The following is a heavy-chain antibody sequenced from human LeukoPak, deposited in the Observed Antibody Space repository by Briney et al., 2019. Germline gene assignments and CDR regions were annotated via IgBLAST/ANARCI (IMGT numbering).Heavy chain of an antibody. CDR3: RSGPTRSDAFYI. V-gene: IGHV3-11*04. Sequence: GGSPRLSCAASGFTFSDYYMSWIRQAPGKGLEWVSYISSSGSTIYYTDSVRGRFTISRNNAKNSLYLQMNSLRAEDTAVYYCRSGPTRSDAFYIWGQGTMVTVSS. CDR1: GFTFSDYY. J-gene: IGHJ3*02. D-gene: IGHD5-12*01. CDR2: ISSSGSTI.